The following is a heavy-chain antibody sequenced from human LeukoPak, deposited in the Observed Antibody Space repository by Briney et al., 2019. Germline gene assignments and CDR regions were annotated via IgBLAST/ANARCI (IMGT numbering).Heavy chain of an antibody. J-gene: IGHJ5*02. V-gene: IGHV4-39*07. Sequence: SSETLSLNCTVSGGSISSFDYYWGWIRQPPGKGLEWLGSIYYSGSTHYNPSLQSRITISVDTSKNQFSLRLRSLTAADTAVYYCARGRVGSGWHNWFDPWGQGTLVTVSS. D-gene: IGHD6-19*01. CDR1: GGSISSFDYY. CDR2: IYYSGST. CDR3: ARGRVGSGWHNWFDP.